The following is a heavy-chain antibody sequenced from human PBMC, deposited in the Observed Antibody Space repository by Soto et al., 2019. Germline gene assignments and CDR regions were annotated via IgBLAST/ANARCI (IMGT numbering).Heavy chain of an antibody. CDR3: ARQWLTGSFRYFQH. J-gene: IGHJ1*01. CDR1: GYTFTIYA. CDR2: INAGNGNT. Sequence: GASVKVSCKASGYTFTIYAMHWVRQAPGQRLEWMGWINAGNGNTKYSQKFQGRVTITRDTSASTAYMELSSLRSEDTAVYYCARQWLTGSFRYFQHWGQGTLVTVSS. V-gene: IGHV1-3*01. D-gene: IGHD6-19*01.